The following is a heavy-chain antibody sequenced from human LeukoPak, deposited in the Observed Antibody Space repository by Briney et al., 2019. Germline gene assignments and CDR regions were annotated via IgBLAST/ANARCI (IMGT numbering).Heavy chain of an antibody. V-gene: IGHV3-11*05. D-gene: IGHD4-11*01. CDR3: ARDPLQPPVGY. CDR2: ISYTASYT. Sequence: GGSLRLSCVASGFSLSDHYMSWIRQAPGKGLEWVAYISYTASYTNYADSVKGRFTISRDNAKNSLYLLMNSLRAEDTAVYYCARDPLQPPVGYWGQGTLVTVSS. CDR1: GFSLSDHY. J-gene: IGHJ4*02.